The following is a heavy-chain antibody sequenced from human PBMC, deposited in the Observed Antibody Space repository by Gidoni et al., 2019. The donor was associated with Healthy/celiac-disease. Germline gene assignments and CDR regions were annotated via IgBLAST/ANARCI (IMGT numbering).Heavy chain of an antibody. D-gene: IGHD6-19*01. CDR1: GFTFSSYA. Sequence: EVQLVESGGGLVQPGGSLRLSCAASGFTFSSYAMHWVRQATGKGLEWVSAIGTAGETYYPGSVKGRLTISRENAKNSLYLQMNSLRAGDTAVYYCARDAGIAVAGTGDYYYYGMDVWGQGTTVTVSS. CDR3: ARDAGIAVAGTGDYYYYGMDV. V-gene: IGHV3-13*01. CDR2: IGTAGET. J-gene: IGHJ6*02.